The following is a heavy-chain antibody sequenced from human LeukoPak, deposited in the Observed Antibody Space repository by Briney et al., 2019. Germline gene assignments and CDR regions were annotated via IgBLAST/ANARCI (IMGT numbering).Heavy chain of an antibody. CDR2: IKSKTDGGTT. CDR3: TTAARYGENWFDP. D-gene: IGHD4-17*01. J-gene: IGHJ5*02. CDR1: GFTFSNAG. Sequence: GGSLRLSCAASGFTFSNAGMPWVRQAPGKGLEWVGRIKSKTDGGTTDYAAPVKGRFTISRDDSKNTLYLQMNSLKTEDTALYYCTTAARYGENWFDPWGQGTLVTVSS. V-gene: IGHV3-15*01.